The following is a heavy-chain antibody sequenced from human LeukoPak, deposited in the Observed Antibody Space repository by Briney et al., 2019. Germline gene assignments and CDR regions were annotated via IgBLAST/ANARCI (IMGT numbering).Heavy chain of an antibody. V-gene: IGHV4-59*01. CDR1: GVSISSYY. CDR2: IYYSGST. D-gene: IGHD4-17*01. J-gene: IGHJ3*02. Sequence: SETLSLTCTVSGVSISSYYWSWIRQPPGKGLEWIGYIYYSGSTNYNPSLKSRVTISVDTSKNQFSLKLSSVTAADTAVYYCARGLGYGEYLVPFDIWGQGTLVTVSS. CDR3: ARGLGYGEYLVPFDI.